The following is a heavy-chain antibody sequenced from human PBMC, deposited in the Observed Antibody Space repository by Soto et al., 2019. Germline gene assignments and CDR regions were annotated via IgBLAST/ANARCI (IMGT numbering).Heavy chain of an antibody. Sequence: QVQLVESGGGVVQPGGSLRLSCAASEFTFSSLGMHWVRQAPGKGLEWVAVASPDGAVNFYADAVKGRFTISRDNSKNTLFLQMDSLRVEDSALYSCAKERSFYSGYDYWGPGTLVTVSS. D-gene: IGHD5-12*01. J-gene: IGHJ4*02. CDR2: ASPDGAVN. CDR3: AKERSFYSGYDY. CDR1: EFTFSSLG. V-gene: IGHV3-30*18.